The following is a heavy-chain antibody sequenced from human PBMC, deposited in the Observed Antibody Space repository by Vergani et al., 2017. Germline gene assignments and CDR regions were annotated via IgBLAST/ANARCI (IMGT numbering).Heavy chain of an antibody. CDR2: ISSSGSTI. J-gene: IGHJ5*02. V-gene: IGHV3-48*03. CDR3: AREFSSSKRMNWFDP. CDR1: GFTFSSYE. Sequence: EVQLVESGGGLVQPGGSLRLSCAASGFTFSSYEMNWVRQAPGKGLEWVSYISSSGSTIYYADSVKGRFTISRDNAKNSLYLQMNSLRAEDTAVYYCAREFSSSKRMNWFDPWGQGTLVTVSS. D-gene: IGHD6-13*01.